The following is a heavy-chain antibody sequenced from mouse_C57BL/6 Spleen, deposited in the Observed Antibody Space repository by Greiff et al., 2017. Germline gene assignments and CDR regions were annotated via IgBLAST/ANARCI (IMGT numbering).Heavy chain of an antibody. J-gene: IGHJ4*01. CDR2: ISDGGSYT. V-gene: IGHV5-4*03. CDR1: GFTFSSYA. D-gene: IGHD4-1*01. Sequence: EVQLVESGGGLVKPGGSLKLSCAASGFTFSSYAMSWVRQTPEKRLEWVATISDGGSYTYYPDNVKGRFTISRDNAKNNLYLQMSHLKSEDTAMYYCARRTGFHAMDYWGQGTSVTVSS. CDR3: ARRTGFHAMDY.